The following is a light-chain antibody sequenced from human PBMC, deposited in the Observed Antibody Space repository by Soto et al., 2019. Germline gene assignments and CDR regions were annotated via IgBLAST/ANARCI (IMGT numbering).Light chain of an antibody. CDR3: EQYNNCPPYT. J-gene: IGKJ2*01. Sequence: EIVMTQSPASLYVSPGERATVSYRASQSVSSNLAWYQQKPGQAPRLLIYGASTRATGIPARFSGSGSGTEFALTISSLQSEDFAVYSCEQYNNCPPYTFGQGTKLEI. CDR2: GAS. CDR1: QSVSSN. V-gene: IGKV3-15*01.